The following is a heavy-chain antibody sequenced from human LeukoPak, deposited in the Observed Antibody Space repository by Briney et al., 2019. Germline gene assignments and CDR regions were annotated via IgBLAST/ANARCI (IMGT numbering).Heavy chain of an antibody. D-gene: IGHD5-18*01. CDR3: ARGMVQLNY. CDR2: IYYSGST. J-gene: IGHJ4*02. Sequence: SETLSLTCTVSGGSVSSDNYYWSWIRQPPGKGLEWIGYIYYSGSTNYNPSLKSRVTISVDTSKNQFSLKLSSVTAADTAVYYCARGMVQLNYWGQGTLVTVSS. CDR1: GGSVSSDNYY. V-gene: IGHV4-61*01.